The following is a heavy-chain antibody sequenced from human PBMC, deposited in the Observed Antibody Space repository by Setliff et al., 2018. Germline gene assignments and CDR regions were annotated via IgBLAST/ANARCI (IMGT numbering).Heavy chain of an antibody. CDR1: DGSLSTYY. J-gene: IGHJ4*02. CDR3: AKGGTYRYFDF. CDR2: VYHSGTA. Sequence: KTSETLSLTCTVSDGSLSTYYWSWIRQPPGKGLEFIGYVYHSGTAKYDPSLESRAIMSVDASKNEISLKLKSVTAADTAVYYCAKGGTYRYFDFWGQGALVTVS. V-gene: IGHV4-59*01. D-gene: IGHD1-1*01.